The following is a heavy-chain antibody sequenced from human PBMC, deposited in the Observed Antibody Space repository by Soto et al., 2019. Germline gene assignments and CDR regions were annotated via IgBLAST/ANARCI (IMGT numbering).Heavy chain of an antibody. CDR2: IIPIFGTA. D-gene: IGHD5-18*01. V-gene: IGHV1-69*13. CDR1: GGTFSSYA. CDR3: ASTAMEGYYFDY. Sequence: ASVKVSCKASGGTFSSYAISWVRQAPGQGLEWMGGIIPIFGTANYAQKFQGRVTITADESTSTAYMELSSLRSEDTAVYYCASTAMEGYYFDYWGQGTLVIVSS. J-gene: IGHJ4*02.